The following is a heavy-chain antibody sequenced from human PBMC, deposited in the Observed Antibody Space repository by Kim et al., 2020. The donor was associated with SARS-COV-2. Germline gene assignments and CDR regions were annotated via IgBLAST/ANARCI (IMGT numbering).Heavy chain of an antibody. Sequence: GGSLRLSCAVSGVTFGRYAMSWVRQAPGKGLEWVSAISGGGGSTYYAGAEKGRFTICRDTSKNTMYLLMNILRAEATADYYSTSDSCDDCGDQLDYWGQG. CDR3: TSDSCDDCGDQLDY. J-gene: IGHJ4*02. CDR1: GVTFGRYA. CDR2: ISGGGGST. D-gene: IGHD4-17*01. V-gene: IGHV3-23*01.